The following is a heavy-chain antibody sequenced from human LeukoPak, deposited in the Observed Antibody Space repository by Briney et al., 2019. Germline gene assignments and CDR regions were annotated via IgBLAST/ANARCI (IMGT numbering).Heavy chain of an antibody. CDR3: ARTVAAPGSDHRYGMDV. V-gene: IGHV3-21*01. CDR2: ISSSSSYI. D-gene: IGHD6-13*01. J-gene: IGHJ6*02. CDR1: GFTFSSYI. Sequence: GGSLRLSCAASGFTFSSYILTWVRQAPGKGLEWVSSISSSSSYIYYADSVKGRFTISRDNAKNSLYLQMNSLRAEDTAVYYCARTVAAPGSDHRYGMDVWGQGTTVTVSS.